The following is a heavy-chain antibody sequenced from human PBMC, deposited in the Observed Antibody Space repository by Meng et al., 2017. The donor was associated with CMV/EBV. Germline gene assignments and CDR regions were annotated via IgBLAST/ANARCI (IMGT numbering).Heavy chain of an antibody. D-gene: IGHD1-20*01. CDR1: GFTFSSYE. J-gene: IGHJ4*02. CDR3: ARDSRITGNQRLVDY. Sequence: GESLKISCAASGFTFSSYEMNWVRQAPGKGLEWVSYISSSSSTIYYADSVKGRFTISRDNAKNSLYLQMNSLRAEDTAVYYCARDSRITGNQRLVDYWGQGTLVTVPQ. V-gene: IGHV3-48*03. CDR2: ISSSSSTI.